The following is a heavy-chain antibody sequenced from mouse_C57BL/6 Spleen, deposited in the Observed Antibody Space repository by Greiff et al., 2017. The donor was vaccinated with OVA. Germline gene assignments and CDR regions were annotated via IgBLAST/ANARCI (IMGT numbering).Heavy chain of an antibody. CDR3: ASPVVAMDYAMDY. CDR2: ISSGGSYT. J-gene: IGHJ4*01. D-gene: IGHD1-1*01. CDR1: GFTFSSYG. V-gene: IGHV5-6*01. Sequence: EVKLVESGGDLVKPGGSLKLSCAASGFTFSSYGMSWVRQTPDKRLEWVATISSGGSYTYYPDSVKGRLPISSDNAKNPLYLQMSSLKSEDTAMYYFASPVVAMDYAMDYWGQGTSVTVSS.